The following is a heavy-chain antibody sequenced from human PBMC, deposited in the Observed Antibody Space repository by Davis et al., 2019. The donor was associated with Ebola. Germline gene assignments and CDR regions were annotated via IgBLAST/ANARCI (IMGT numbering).Heavy chain of an antibody. J-gene: IGHJ4*02. CDR3: ARRPQVGHCSGGSCYSVGADLDY. CDR2: INHSGST. V-gene: IGHV4-34*01. D-gene: IGHD2-15*01. Sequence: SETLSLTCAVYGGSFSGYYWSWIRQPPGKGLEWIGEINHSGSTNYNPSLKSRVTISVDTSKRQFSLKLRSVTAADTAVYYCARRPQVGHCSGGSCYSVGADLDYWGRGTLVTVSS. CDR1: GGSFSGYY.